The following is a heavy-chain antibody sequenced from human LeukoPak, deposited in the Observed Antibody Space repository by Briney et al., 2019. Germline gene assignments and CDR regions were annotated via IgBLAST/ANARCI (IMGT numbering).Heavy chain of an antibody. CDR3: ARVLVAAPGQDY. D-gene: IGHD6-13*01. J-gene: IGHJ4*02. CDR1: GFTFSSYE. Sequence: GGSLRLSCAASGFTFSSYEMNWVRQAPGKGLEWVSYISPSGSTIYYADSVKGRFTISRDNAKNSLYLQMNSLRVEDTAVYYCARVLVAAPGQDYWGQGTLVSVSS. V-gene: IGHV3-48*03. CDR2: ISPSGSTI.